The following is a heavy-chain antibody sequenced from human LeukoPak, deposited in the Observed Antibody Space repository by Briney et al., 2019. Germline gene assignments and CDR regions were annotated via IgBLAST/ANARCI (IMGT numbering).Heavy chain of an antibody. D-gene: IGHD3-22*01. CDR1: GGSISSGDYY. CDR3: ARGFYDSSGYSAPFDF. V-gene: IGHV4-30-4*01. CDR2: IYYSGST. Sequence: SQTLSLTCTVSGGSISSGDYYWSWIRQPPGKGLEWIGYIYYSGSTYYNPSLKSRVTISVDTSKNQFSLKLSSVTAADTAVYYCARGFYDSSGYSAPFDFWGQGTPVTVSS. J-gene: IGHJ4*02.